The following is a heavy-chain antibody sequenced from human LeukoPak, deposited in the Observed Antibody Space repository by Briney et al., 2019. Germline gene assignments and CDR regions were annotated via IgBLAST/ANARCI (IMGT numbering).Heavy chain of an antibody. CDR1: GFTFSSYG. CDR2: ISSSSSTI. V-gene: IGHV3-48*01. Sequence: GGSLRLSCAASGFTFSSYGMTWVRQAPGKGLEWVSYISSSSSTIYYADSVKGRFTISRDNAKNSLYLQLNSLRAEDTAVYYCARANYYYYYMDVWGKGTTVTVSS. CDR3: ARANYYYYYMDV. J-gene: IGHJ6*03.